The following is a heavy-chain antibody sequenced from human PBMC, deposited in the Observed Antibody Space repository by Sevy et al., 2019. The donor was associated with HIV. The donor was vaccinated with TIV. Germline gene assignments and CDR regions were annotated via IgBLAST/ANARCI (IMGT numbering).Heavy chain of an antibody. CDR3: ARDTDGSGSYYLVYYYYGMDV. CDR1: GFTFSGYV. D-gene: IGHD3-10*01. CDR2: ISYDGSNK. Sequence: GGSLRLSCTASGFTFSGYVMSWVRQAPGKGLEWVAVISYDGSNKYYADSVKGRFTISRDNSKNTLYLQMNSLRAEDTAVYYCARDTDGSGSYYLVYYYYGMDVWGQGTTVTVSS. V-gene: IGHV3-30*03. J-gene: IGHJ6*02.